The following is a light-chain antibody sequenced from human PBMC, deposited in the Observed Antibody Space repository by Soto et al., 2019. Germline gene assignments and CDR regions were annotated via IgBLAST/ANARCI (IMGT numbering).Light chain of an antibody. Sequence: DIVMTQSPDSLAVSLGERATINCKSSQSLFFSSNNNDYLAWYQQKPGQPPKLLIYWASTRESGVPDRFSGSWSGTDFTLTISSLQAEDVAVYYCQQYYSTPQTFGQGTKVEIK. V-gene: IGKV4-1*01. CDR2: WAS. CDR1: QSLFFSSNNNDY. J-gene: IGKJ1*01. CDR3: QQYYSTPQT.